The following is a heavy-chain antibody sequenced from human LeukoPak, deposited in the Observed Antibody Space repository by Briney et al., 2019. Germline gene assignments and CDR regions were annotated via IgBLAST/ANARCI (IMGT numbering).Heavy chain of an antibody. Sequence: PGGPLRHSCAASGFPFSNEWMSWVRQAPGKGPEWVGRIKSKTDGGTTDYAAPVKDRFTISRDDSKNTLYLQMNSLKTEDTAVYYCTTFQSYSGSYDSYWGQGTLVTVSS. V-gene: IGHV3-15*01. D-gene: IGHD1-26*01. J-gene: IGHJ4*02. CDR3: TTFQSYSGSYDSY. CDR2: IKSKTDGGTT. CDR1: GFPFSNEW.